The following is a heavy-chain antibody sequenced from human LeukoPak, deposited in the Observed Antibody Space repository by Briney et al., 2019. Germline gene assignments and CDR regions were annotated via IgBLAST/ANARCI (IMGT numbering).Heavy chain of an antibody. J-gene: IGHJ4*02. CDR2: ITTSGGST. D-gene: IGHD6-19*01. Sequence: GGSLRLSCAASGFTFSSYGMTWVRQAPGKGLEWVSTITTSGGSTYYADSVKGRFTISRDNSENTLYLQMNSLRAEDTALYYCAKDQLAIAVAGGGVFDYWGQGTLVTVSS. CDR1: GFTFSSYG. V-gene: IGHV3-23*01. CDR3: AKDQLAIAVAGGGVFDY.